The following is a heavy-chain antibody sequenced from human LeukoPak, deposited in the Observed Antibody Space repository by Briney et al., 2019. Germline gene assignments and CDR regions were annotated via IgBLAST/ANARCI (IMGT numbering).Heavy chain of an antibody. D-gene: IGHD2-15*01. CDR3: ARLPGYCTGGSCYFDY. V-gene: IGHV5-51*01. Sequence: GESLKISCKGSGYSFTNYWIGWVRQMPGKGLEWMGIIYPDDSDTRYSPSFQGQVTFSADKSISTTYLQWSSMKASDTAMYYCARLPGYCTGGSCYFDYWGQGTLVTVSS. J-gene: IGHJ4*02. CDR2: IYPDDSDT. CDR1: GYSFTNYW.